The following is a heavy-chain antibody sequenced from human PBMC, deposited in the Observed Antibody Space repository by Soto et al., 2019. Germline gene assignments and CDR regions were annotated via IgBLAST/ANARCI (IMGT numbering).Heavy chain of an antibody. Sequence: GGSLRLSCAASGFTFSSYAMHWVRQAPGKGLEWVAVISYDGSNKYYADSVKGRFTISRDNSKNTLYLQMNSLRAEDTAVYYCARGLLWFGEWDYGMDVWGQGTTVTVSS. V-gene: IGHV3-30-3*01. CDR1: GFTFSSYA. J-gene: IGHJ6*02. CDR2: ISYDGSNK. CDR3: ARGLLWFGEWDYGMDV. D-gene: IGHD3-10*01.